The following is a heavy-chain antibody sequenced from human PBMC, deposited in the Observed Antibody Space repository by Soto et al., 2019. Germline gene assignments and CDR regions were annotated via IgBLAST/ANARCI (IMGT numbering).Heavy chain of an antibody. V-gene: IGHV3-23*01. CDR2: ISGSGEST. D-gene: IGHD1-7*01. Sequence: CLRLSCAASGFTFSSCAMNWVRQAPGKGLEWVSTISGSGESTYYADSVKGRFTISRDNSKSTLYLQMNSLRAEDTAVYYCAKDRWNYDYFDFWGQGTLVTVSS. CDR1: GFTFSSCA. J-gene: IGHJ4*02. CDR3: AKDRWNYDYFDF.